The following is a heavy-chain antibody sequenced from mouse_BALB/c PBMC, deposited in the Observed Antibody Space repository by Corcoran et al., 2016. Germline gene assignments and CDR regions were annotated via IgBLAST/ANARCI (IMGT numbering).Heavy chain of an antibody. V-gene: IGHV1-9*01. Sequence: QVPLQQSGAELMKPGASVQISCTATGYPFSSYWLECVKQMPGHVLEWIVEILPGSGSTNHNEKFKCKATFTADTSSNTAHMQLSSLTSEDSAVYYCARNWDWFADVWGAETTVTVSS. CDR3: ARNWDWFADV. D-gene: IGHD4-1*01. CDR1: GYPFSSYW. J-gene: IGHJ1*01. CDR2: ILPGSGST.